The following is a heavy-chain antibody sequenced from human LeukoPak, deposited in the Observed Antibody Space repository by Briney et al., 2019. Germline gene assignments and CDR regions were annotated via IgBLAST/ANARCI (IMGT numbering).Heavy chain of an antibody. CDR3: TRRQRYYYGMDV. CDR2: IYSSGST. V-gene: IGHV3-53*01. CDR1: GFTVGSNY. J-gene: IGHJ6*02. Sequence: HPGGSLRLSCAASGFTVGSNYMSWVRQAPGKGLEWVSVIYSSGSTYYADSVKGRFTISRDNSKNTLYLQMNSLRAEDTAVYYCTRRQRYYYGMDVWGQGTTVTVSS.